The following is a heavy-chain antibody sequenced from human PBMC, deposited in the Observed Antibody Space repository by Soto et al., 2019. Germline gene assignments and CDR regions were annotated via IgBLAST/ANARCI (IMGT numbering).Heavy chain of an antibody. Sequence: SETLSLTCTVSGGSISSHYWSWVRQPPGKGLEWIGYLYYTGSTNYNASLKSQVTMSLDTSKNQFSLMLTSVTAADTAVYYCARVGATVTSQALGFDHWGQGILVTVSS. CDR1: GGSISSHY. D-gene: IGHD4-17*01. CDR2: LYYTGST. V-gene: IGHV4-59*11. J-gene: IGHJ4*02. CDR3: ARVGATVTSQALGFDH.